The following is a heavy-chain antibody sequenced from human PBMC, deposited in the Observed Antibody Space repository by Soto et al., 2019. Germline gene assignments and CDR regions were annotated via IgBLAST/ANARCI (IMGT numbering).Heavy chain of an antibody. CDR2: IYYSGTT. CDR1: RYAIRSSNW. D-gene: IGHD3-10*01. Sequence: SLTSAVSRYAIRSSNWRGWIRQPPGKGLEWIGYIYYSGTTYYNPSLKSRLTMSVDTSKNQFSLKLRAVTGVGTAVEYCARTLYGSGSYVWFDPWRQGTLVTFS. J-gene: IGHJ5*02. CDR3: ARTLYGSGSYVWFDP. V-gene: IGHV4-28*01.